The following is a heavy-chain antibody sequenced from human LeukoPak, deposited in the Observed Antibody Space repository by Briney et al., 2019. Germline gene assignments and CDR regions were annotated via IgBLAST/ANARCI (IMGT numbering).Heavy chain of an antibody. CDR3: ASSPLQYYGSGSDFDP. Sequence: ASVKVSCKASGYTFTSYGIGWVRQAPGQGLEWMGWISAYNGNTNCAQKLQGRVTITRDTSASTAYMELSSLRSEDTAVYYCASSPLQYYGSGSDFDPWGQGTLVTVSS. CDR1: GYTFTSYG. J-gene: IGHJ5*02. V-gene: IGHV1-18*01. CDR2: ISAYNGNT. D-gene: IGHD3-10*01.